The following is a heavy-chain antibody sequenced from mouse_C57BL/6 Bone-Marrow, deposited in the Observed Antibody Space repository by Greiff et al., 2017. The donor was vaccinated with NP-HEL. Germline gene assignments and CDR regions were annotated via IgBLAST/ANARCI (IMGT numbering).Heavy chain of an antibody. CDR1: GFTFSSYA. Sequence: EVKVVESGGGLVKPGGSLKLSCAASGFTFSSYAMSWVRQTPEKRLEWVATISDGGSYTYYPDNVKGRFTISRDNAKNNLYLQMSHLKSEDTAMDYCAREGWDAMDYWGQGTSVTVSS. CDR2: ISDGGSYT. D-gene: IGHD3-3*01. CDR3: AREGWDAMDY. J-gene: IGHJ4*01. V-gene: IGHV5-4*01.